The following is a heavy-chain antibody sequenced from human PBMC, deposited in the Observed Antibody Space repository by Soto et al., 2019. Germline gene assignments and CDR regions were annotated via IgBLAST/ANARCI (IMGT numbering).Heavy chain of an antibody. D-gene: IGHD2-8*01. CDR3: ARRTVLNYYYGMDV. J-gene: IGHJ6*02. V-gene: IGHV3-11*01. CDR1: GFTFSDYY. Sequence: LRLSCAASGFTFSDYYMSWIRQAPGKGLEWVSYISSSGSTIYYADSVKGRFTISRDNAKNSLYLQMNSLRAEDTAVYYCARRTVLNYYYGMDVWGQGTTVTVSS. CDR2: ISSSGSTI.